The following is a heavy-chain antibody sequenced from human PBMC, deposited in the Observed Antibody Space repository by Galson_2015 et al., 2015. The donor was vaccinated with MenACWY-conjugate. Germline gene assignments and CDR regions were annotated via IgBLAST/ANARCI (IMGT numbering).Heavy chain of an antibody. Sequence: SETLSLTCTVSGGSISSSSYYWGWLRQPPGKGLEWIGSIHYSGSTYYNPSLKSRVTLSVDTSKNQFTLKLSYVTAAETAVYYCARHPYLSGIVGAALNWGQGTLVTVSS. CDR3: ARHPYLSGIVGAALN. D-gene: IGHD1-26*01. CDR1: GGSISSSSYY. CDR2: IHYSGST. J-gene: IGHJ4*02. V-gene: IGHV4-39*01.